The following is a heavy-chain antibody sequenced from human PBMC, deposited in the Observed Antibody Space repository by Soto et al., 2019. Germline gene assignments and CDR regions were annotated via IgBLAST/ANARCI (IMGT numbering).Heavy chain of an antibody. CDR1: GGSISSSSYY. J-gene: IGHJ5*02. Sequence: PSETLSLTCTVSGGSISSSSYYWFWIRQPPGKGLEWIGSIYYCGSTYYNPSLKSRVTISVDTSKNQFSLKLSSVTAADTAVYYCARQGCSSTSCYPGTWFDPWGQGTLVTVSS. D-gene: IGHD2-2*01. V-gene: IGHV4-39*01. CDR3: ARQGCSSTSCYPGTWFDP. CDR2: IYYCGST.